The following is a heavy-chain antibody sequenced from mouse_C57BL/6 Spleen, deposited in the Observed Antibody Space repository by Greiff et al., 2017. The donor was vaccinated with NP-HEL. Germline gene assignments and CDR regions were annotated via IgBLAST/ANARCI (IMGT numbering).Heavy chain of an antibody. V-gene: IGHV1-69*01. J-gene: IGHJ3*01. CDR1: GYTFTSYW. CDR3: ARLQGAWFAY. CDR2: IDPSDSYT. Sequence: QVQLQQPGAELVMPGASVKLSCKASGYTFTSYWMHWVKQRPGQGLEWIGEIDPSDSYTNYNQKFKGKSTLTVDKSSSTAYMQLSSLTSEDSAVYYCARLQGAWFAYWGQGTLVTVSA. D-gene: IGHD6-1*01.